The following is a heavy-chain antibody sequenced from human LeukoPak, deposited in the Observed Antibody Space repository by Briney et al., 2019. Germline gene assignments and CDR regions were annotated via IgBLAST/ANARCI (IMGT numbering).Heavy chain of an antibody. D-gene: IGHD2-8*01. J-gene: IGHJ4*02. Sequence: ASVKVSCKASGYTFTSYGITWVRQAPGQGLEWMGYISAYNGDTNYAQKLQGRVTMTTDTSTSTAYMEVRSLRSDDTAMYYCARISGYHPVWYFDYWGQGTLVTVSS. CDR3: ARISGYHPVWYFDY. CDR1: GYTFTSYG. V-gene: IGHV1-18*04. CDR2: ISAYNGDT.